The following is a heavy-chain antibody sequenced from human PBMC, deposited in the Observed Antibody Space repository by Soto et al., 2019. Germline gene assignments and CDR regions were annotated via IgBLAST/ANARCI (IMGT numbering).Heavy chain of an antibody. J-gene: IGHJ4*02. Sequence: SETLSLTCTVSGGSISSSSYYWGWIRQPPGKGLEWIGSIYYSGSTYYNPSLKSRVTISVDTSKNQFSLKLSSVTAADTAVYYCARGSAVRVRTNYYGSGSYYHAFDYWGQGTLVTVSS. D-gene: IGHD3-10*01. CDR3: ARGSAVRVRTNYYGSGSYYHAFDY. CDR2: IYYSGST. V-gene: IGHV4-39*01. CDR1: GGSISSSSYY.